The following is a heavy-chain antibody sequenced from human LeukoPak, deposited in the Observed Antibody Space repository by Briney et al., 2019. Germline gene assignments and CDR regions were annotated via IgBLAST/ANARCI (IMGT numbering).Heavy chain of an antibody. CDR1: GYTFTSYA. D-gene: IGHD6-13*01. V-gene: IGHV7-4-1*02. CDR3: ARDQQQLVADAFDI. CDR2: INTNTGNP. Sequence: ASVKVSCKASGYTFTSYAMNWVRQAPGQGLEWMGWINTNTGNPTYAQGFTGRFVFSLDTSVSTAYLQISSLKAEDTAVYYCARDQQQLVADAFDIWGQGTMVTVSS. J-gene: IGHJ3*02.